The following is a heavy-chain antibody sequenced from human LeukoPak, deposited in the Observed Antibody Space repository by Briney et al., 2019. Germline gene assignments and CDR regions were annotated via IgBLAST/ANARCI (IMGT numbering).Heavy chain of an antibody. CDR3: ARGYFGYSYGYPFDY. D-gene: IGHD5-18*01. V-gene: IGHV4-59*01. Sequence: SSETLSPTCTVSGGSISSYYWSWIRQPPWKGLEWIGYIYYSGSTNYNPSLKSRVTISVDTSKNQFSLKLSSVTAADTAVYYCARGYFGYSYGYPFDYWGQGTLVTVSS. CDR2: IYYSGST. J-gene: IGHJ4*02. CDR1: GGSISSYY.